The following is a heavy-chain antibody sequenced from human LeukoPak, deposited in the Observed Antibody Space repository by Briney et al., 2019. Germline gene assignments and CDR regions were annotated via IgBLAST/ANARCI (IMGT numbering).Heavy chain of an antibody. D-gene: IGHD3-22*01. CDR3: ARHYYDSSGYYEDY. CDR2: IYYSGST. J-gene: IGHJ4*02. CDR1: GGSISSSSYY. Sequence: PSETLSLTCTVSGGSISSSSYYWGWIRQPPGKGLEWIGSIYYSGSTYYNPSLKSRVTISVDTSKNQFSLKLSSVTAADTAVYYCARHYYDSSGYYEDYWGQGTLVTVSS. V-gene: IGHV4-39*01.